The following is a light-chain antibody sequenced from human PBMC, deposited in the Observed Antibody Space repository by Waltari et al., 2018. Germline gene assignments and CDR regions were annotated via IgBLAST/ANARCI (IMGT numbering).Light chain of an antibody. J-gene: IGLJ2*01. CDR2: ADS. V-gene: IGLV3-21*02. CDR1: DMGGRS. Sequence: SYILTQPPSVSVAPGQAASITCGGADMGGRSVHWYQQRPGQAPILIVFADSDRPSGIPERFSGSRSGNTATLTISRVEAGDEADYFCHLWDGLLDHVVFGGGTKLTVL. CDR3: HLWDGLLDHVV.